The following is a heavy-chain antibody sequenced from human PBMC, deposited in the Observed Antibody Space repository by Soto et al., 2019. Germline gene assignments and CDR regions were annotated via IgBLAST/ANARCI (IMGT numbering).Heavy chain of an antibody. J-gene: IGHJ4*02. CDR2: MNPNSGNT. Sequence: ASVNVYCKAAGYAFTSYDINWVRQATGQGLEWMGWMNPNSGNTGYAQKFQGRVTMTRNTSISTAYMELSSLRSEDTAVYYCASSYDFWSGWFDYWGQGTLVTVSS. CDR1: GYAFTSYD. V-gene: IGHV1-8*01. CDR3: ASSYDFWSGWFDY. D-gene: IGHD3-3*01.